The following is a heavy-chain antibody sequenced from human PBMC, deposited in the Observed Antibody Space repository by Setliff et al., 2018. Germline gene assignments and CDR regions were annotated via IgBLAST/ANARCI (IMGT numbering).Heavy chain of an antibody. CDR3: ARDNRARHYMDV. CDR2: ILFSGDT. V-gene: IGHV4-38-2*02. Sequence: PSETLSLTCAVSGYSISSGFSWVWIRQSPGKGLEWIGRILFSGDTYYNPSLNSRVTISADTSKNQFSLNLSSVTAADTAVYYCARDNRARHYMDVWGKGTTVNVSS. CDR1: GYSISSGFS. J-gene: IGHJ6*03. D-gene: IGHD3-10*01.